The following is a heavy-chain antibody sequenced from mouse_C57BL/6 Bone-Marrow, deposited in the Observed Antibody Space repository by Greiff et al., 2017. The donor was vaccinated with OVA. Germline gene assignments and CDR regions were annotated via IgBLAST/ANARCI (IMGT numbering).Heavy chain of an antibody. D-gene: IGHD1-1*01. J-gene: IGHJ2*01. CDR1: GYTFTSYG. V-gene: IGHV1-81*01. Sequence: VQLQQSGAELARPGASVKLSCKASGYTFTSYGISWVKQRTGQGLEWIGEIYPRSGNTSYNEKFKGKATLTADKSSSTAYMELRSLTSEDSAVYFCARMKYYGSLDYWGQGTTLTVSS. CDR2: IYPRSGNT. CDR3: ARMKYYGSLDY.